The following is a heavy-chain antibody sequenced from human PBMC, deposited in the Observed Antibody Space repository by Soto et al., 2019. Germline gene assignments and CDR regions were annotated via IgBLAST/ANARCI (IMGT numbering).Heavy chain of an antibody. Sequence: AGGSLRLSCAASGFTFSSYAMHWVRQAPGKGLEWVAVISYDGSNKYYADSVKGRFTIPRDNSKNTLYLQMNSLRAEDTAVYYCARASWYDYWGQGTLVTVSS. CDR3: ARASWYDY. CDR2: ISYDGSNK. CDR1: GFTFSSYA. V-gene: IGHV3-30-3*01. D-gene: IGHD6-13*01. J-gene: IGHJ4*02.